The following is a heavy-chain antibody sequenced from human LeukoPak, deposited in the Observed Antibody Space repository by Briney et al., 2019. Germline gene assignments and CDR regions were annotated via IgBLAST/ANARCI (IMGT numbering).Heavy chain of an antibody. CDR2: ISSSGSYI. D-gene: IGHD1-20*01. J-gene: IGHJ4*02. V-gene: IGHV3-21*05. Sequence: RGSLRLSCAASASGVSFTSHSMNWVRQAPGKGLEWISYISSSGSYIFYAASVEGRFTVSRDNARNSLYLQMNSLRAEDTAIYYCAREYNSRATFDYWGQGTLVTVSS. CDR1: ASGVSFTSHS. CDR3: AREYNSRATFDY.